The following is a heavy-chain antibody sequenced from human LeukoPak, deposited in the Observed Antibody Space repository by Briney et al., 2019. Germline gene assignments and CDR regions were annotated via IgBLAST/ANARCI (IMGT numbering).Heavy chain of an antibody. CDR3: AKDLKRRHSYGPNYNYYYGLDV. Sequence: ASVKVSCKASGGTFSSYAISWVRQAPGQGLEWMGGIIPIFGTANYAQKFQGRVTITTDESTSTAYMELSSLRSEDTALYYCAKDLKRRHSYGPNYNYYYGLDVWGQGTTVTVSS. D-gene: IGHD5-18*01. CDR2: IIPIFGTA. CDR1: GGTFSSYA. V-gene: IGHV1-69*05. J-gene: IGHJ6*02.